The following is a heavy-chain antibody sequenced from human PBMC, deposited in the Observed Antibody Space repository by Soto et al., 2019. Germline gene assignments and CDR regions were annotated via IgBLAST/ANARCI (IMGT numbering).Heavy chain of an antibody. CDR1: DGSRSPHS. Sequence: AEPFSLTSAAYDGSRSPHSWTRIRQSPGKGLEWIGDINHSGRVNYSPSLKSRVTISLDTSKNQFSLTLSAVTAADTAMYYCSTRAYDTNGYYGIAPWGKETLSTVAS. CDR3: STRAYDTNGYYGIAP. V-gene: IGHV4-34*01. CDR2: INHSGRV. D-gene: IGHD3-22*01. J-gene: IGHJ5*01.